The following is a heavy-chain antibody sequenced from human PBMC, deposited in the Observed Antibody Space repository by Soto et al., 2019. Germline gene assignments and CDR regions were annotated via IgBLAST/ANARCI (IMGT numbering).Heavy chain of an antibody. Sequence: QLQLQESGPGLVKPSETLSLTCTVSGGSIDKSTYYWCWIRQPPGKALEWIGSIYYSGSTYYYPSFKSRAPISVDTSRNQFSLKLSSVTAADTAVYYCARHHESGWYGYWGQGTLVTVSS. CDR2: IYYSGST. D-gene: IGHD6-19*01. J-gene: IGHJ4*02. CDR3: ARHHESGWYGY. CDR1: GGSIDKSTYY. V-gene: IGHV4-39*01.